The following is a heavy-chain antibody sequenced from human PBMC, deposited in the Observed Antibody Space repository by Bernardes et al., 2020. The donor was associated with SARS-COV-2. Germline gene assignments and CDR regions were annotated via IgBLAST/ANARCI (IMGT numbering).Heavy chain of an antibody. Sequence: SETLSLTCAVSGGSISSSNWWNCVLQPPGKGLEWIGAIYYSGSTNYNPSLKSRVTISVDKSKNQFSLKVTSVTAADTAVYYCAREKNYYDSYGMDVWGQGTTVTVSS. V-gene: IGHV4-4*02. J-gene: IGHJ6*02. CDR3: AREKNYYDSYGMDV. CDR1: GGSISSSNW. CDR2: IYYSGST. D-gene: IGHD3-22*01.